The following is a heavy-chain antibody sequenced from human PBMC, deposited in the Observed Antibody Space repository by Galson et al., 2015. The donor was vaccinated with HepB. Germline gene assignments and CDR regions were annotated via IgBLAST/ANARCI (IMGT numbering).Heavy chain of an antibody. J-gene: IGHJ4*02. V-gene: IGHV3-48*01. CDR2: ISSSSSTI. D-gene: IGHD6-13*01. CDR3: ASDSSSWYWGFDY. CDR1: GFTFSSYS. Sequence: SLRLSCAASGFTFSSYSMNWVRQAPGKGLEWVSYISSSSSTIYYADSVKGRFTISRDNAKNSLYLQMNNLRAEDTAVYYCASDSSSWYWGFDYWGQGTLVTVSS.